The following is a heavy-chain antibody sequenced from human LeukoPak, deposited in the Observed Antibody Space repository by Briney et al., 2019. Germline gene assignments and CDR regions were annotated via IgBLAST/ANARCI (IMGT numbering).Heavy chain of an antibody. V-gene: IGHV4-38-2*02. D-gene: IGHD2-21*01. CDR3: ARHLAGHFGGFYFDD. CDR2: IYHSGST. Sequence: SETLSLTCTVSGYSISSGYYWGWIRQPPGKGLEWIGSIYHSGSTYYNPSLKSRVAISVDTSKNQFSLKLSSVTAADTAVYYCARHLAGHFGGFYFDDWGQGTLVTVSS. J-gene: IGHJ4*02. CDR1: GYSISSGYY.